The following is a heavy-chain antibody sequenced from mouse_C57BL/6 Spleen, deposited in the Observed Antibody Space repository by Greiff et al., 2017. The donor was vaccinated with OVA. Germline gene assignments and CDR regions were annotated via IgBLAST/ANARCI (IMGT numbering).Heavy chain of an antibody. Sequence: QVQLQQPGAELVRPGTSVKLSCKASGYTFTSYWMHWVKQRPGQGLEWIGVIDPSDSYTNYNQKFKGKATLTVDTSSSTAYMQLSSLTSEDSAVYYCARRGVKYYFDYWGQGTTLTVSS. D-gene: IGHD2-12*01. V-gene: IGHV1-59*01. J-gene: IGHJ2*01. CDR2: IDPSDSYT. CDR1: GYTFTSYW. CDR3: ARRGVKYYFDY.